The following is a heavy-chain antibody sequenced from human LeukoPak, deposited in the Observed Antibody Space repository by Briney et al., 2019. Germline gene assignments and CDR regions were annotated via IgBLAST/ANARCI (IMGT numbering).Heavy chain of an antibody. CDR1: GFTFDDYG. V-gene: IGHV3-48*01. CDR2: ISSSSSTI. D-gene: IGHD5-12*01. J-gene: IGHJ4*02. CDR3: ARVQFGYSGYDYLIDY. Sequence: GGSLRLSCAASGFTFDDYGMSWVRQAPGKGLEWVSYISSSSSTIYYADSVKGRFTISRDNAKNSLYLQMNSLRAEDTAVYYCARVQFGYSGYDYLIDYWGQGTLVTVSS.